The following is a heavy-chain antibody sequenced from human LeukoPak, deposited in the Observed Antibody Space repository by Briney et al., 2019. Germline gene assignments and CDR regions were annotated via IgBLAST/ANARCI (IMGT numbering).Heavy chain of an antibody. CDR3: ARDPLSPNVFGV. J-gene: IGHJ3*01. V-gene: IGHV4-59*01. CDR1: GGSISGNY. CDR2: INDRGST. Sequence: PSETLSLTCTVSGGSISGNYWNRIRQPPGRRLEWIGYINDRGSTNYNPSLKSRVTISVDTSKNQFSLKLNSVTAADTAVYYCARDPLSPNVFGVWGQGTMVTVSS.